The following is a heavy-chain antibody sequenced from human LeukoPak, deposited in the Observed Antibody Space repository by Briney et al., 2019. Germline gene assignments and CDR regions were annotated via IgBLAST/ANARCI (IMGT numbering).Heavy chain of an antibody. Sequence: ETLSLTCTVSGYSISSGYYWGWIRQPPGKGLEWIGSIYHSGSTYYNPSLKSRVTISVDTSKNQFSLKLSSVTAADTAVYYCARDDSMIASDYWGQGTLVTVSS. J-gene: IGHJ4*02. D-gene: IGHD3-22*01. CDR2: IYHSGST. CDR3: ARDDSMIASDY. CDR1: GYSISSGYY. V-gene: IGHV4-38-2*02.